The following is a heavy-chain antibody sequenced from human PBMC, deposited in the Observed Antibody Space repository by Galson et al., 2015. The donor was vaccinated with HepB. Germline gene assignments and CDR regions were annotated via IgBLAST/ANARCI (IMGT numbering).Heavy chain of an antibody. J-gene: IGHJ4*02. CDR1: GFTVSSNY. Sequence: SLRLSCAASGFTVSSNYMSWVRQAPGKGLEWVSVIYSGGSTYYADSVKGRFTISRDNSKNTLYLQMNSLRAEDTAVYYCARVDTLLSLDYWGQGTLVTVSS. CDR2: IYSGGST. V-gene: IGHV3-53*01. CDR3: ARVDTLLSLDY. D-gene: IGHD2-21*02.